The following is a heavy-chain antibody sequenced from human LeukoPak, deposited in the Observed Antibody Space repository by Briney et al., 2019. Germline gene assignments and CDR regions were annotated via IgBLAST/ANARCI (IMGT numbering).Heavy chain of an antibody. CDR3: ARQPVRVAVPGRNWFDP. Sequence: SETLSLTCTVSGGSISSSYYWGWIRQPPGKGLEWIGSIYYSGITYYNPSLKSRVTISVDTSKNQFSLTLSSVTAADTAVYYCARQPVRVAVPGRNWFDPWGQGTLVTVSS. CDR1: GGSISSSYY. J-gene: IGHJ5*02. D-gene: IGHD6-19*01. CDR2: IYYSGIT. V-gene: IGHV4-39*01.